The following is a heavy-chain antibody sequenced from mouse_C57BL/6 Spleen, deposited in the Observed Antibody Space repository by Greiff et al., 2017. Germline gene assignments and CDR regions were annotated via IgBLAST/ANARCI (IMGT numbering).Heavy chain of an antibody. Sequence: QVQLQQSGAELVMPGASVKLSCKASGYTFTSYWMHWVKQRPGQGLEWIGEIDPSDSYTNYNQKFKGKSTLTVDNSSSTAYMQLSSLTSEDSAVYYCARGTGTGYFDVWGTGTTVTVSS. J-gene: IGHJ1*03. CDR2: IDPSDSYT. D-gene: IGHD4-1*01. V-gene: IGHV1-69*01. CDR3: ARGTGTGYFDV. CDR1: GYTFTSYW.